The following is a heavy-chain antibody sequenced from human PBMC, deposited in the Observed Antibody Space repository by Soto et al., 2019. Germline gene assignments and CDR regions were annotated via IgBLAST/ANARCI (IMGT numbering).Heavy chain of an antibody. Sequence: GGSLRLSCAASGFTFSSYAMSWVRQAPGKGLEWVSAISGSGGSTYYADSVKGRFTISRDNSKNTLYLQMNSLRAEDTAVYYCAKGAEYSGYDLGAFDIWGQGTMVTVSS. J-gene: IGHJ3*02. CDR2: ISGSGGST. V-gene: IGHV3-23*01. CDR3: AKGAEYSGYDLGAFDI. D-gene: IGHD5-12*01. CDR1: GFTFSSYA.